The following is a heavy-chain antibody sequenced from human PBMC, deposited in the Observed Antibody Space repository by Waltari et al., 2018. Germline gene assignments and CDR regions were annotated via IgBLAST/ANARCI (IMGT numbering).Heavy chain of an antibody. V-gene: IGHV4-38-2*01. CDR1: GYSISSGYY. J-gene: IGHJ4*02. CDR3: ARGVAAAGTGDY. Sequence: QVQLQESGPGLVKPSETLSLTCAVSGYSISSGYYWGWIRQPPGKGLEWIGSIYHRGSTYYNPSLKSRVTRSVDTSKNQFSLKLSSVTAADTAVYYCARGVAAAGTGDYWGQGTLVTVSS. CDR2: IYHRGST. D-gene: IGHD6-13*01.